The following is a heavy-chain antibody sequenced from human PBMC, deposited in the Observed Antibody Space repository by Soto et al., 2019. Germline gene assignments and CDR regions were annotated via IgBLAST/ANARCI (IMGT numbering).Heavy chain of an antibody. CDR3: ARDRLMATAGTARHYFGLDV. CDR2: IYYSGST. D-gene: IGHD5-18*01. J-gene: IGHJ6*02. CDR1: GGSIRSGGYY. Sequence: SETLSLTCTVSGGSIRSGGYYWSWVRQSPRRGLEWIGNIYYSGSTYYNPSLKSRLTISVDTSKNQFSLNLSSVTAADTAVYYCARDRLMATAGTARHYFGLDVWGQGXTVTVSS. V-gene: IGHV4-31*03.